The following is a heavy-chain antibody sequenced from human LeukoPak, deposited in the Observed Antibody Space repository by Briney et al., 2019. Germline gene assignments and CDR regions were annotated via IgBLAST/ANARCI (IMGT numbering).Heavy chain of an antibody. CDR1: GFTFSSYS. J-gene: IGHJ6*03. V-gene: IGHV3-30*02. Sequence: PGGSLRLSCAASGFTFSSYSMNWVRQAPGKGLEWVAFIRYDGSNKYYADSVKGRFTISRDNSKNTLYLQMNSLRAEDTAVYYCAKGSLDEQWLLSSPAYMDVWGKGTTVTVSS. D-gene: IGHD6-19*01. CDR3: AKGSLDEQWLLSSPAYMDV. CDR2: IRYDGSNK.